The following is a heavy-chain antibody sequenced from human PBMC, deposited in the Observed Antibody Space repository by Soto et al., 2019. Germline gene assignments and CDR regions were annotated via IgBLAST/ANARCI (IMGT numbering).Heavy chain of an antibody. D-gene: IGHD3-22*01. V-gene: IGHV1-3*01. J-gene: IGHJ4*02. CDR2: INVGNGNT. CDR3: ATPQDYDACLES. CDR1: GYPFTRYN. Sequence: QVQFVQSGAEVKKPGASVKVSCKTPGYPFTRYNIPWVRQAPGQRLEWMGWINVGNGNTRYSQKFQGRLTLTRDTPGNTADLELNSLISEDTAVYYWATPQDYDACLESWGQGTLVTVSS.